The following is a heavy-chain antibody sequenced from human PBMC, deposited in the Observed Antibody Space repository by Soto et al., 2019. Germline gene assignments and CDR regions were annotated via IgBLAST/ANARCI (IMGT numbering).Heavy chain of an antibody. CDR1: GYTFTSYA. Sequence: ASVKVSCKASGYTFTSYAMHWVRQAPGQRLEWMGWINAGNGNTKYSQKFQGRVTITRDTSASTAYMELSSLRSEDTAVYYCARDDPDTAMAPYYFDYWVQGTLVTVS. J-gene: IGHJ4*02. D-gene: IGHD5-18*01. CDR3: ARDDPDTAMAPYYFDY. CDR2: INAGNGNT. V-gene: IGHV1-3*01.